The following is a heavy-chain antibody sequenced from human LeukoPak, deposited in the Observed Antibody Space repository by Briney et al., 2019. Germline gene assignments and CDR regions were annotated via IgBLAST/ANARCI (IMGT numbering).Heavy chain of an antibody. J-gene: IGHJ4*02. V-gene: IGHV4-34*01. CDR1: GGSFSGYY. D-gene: IGHD3-22*01. CDR2: INHSGST. CDR3: ARVNYYYDSSLDY. Sequence: SETLSLTCAVYGGSFSGYYWSWIRQPPGKGLEWIGEINHSGSTNYNPSLKSRVTISVDTSKNQFSLKLSSVTAADTAVYYCARVNYYYDSSLDYWGQGTLVTVCS.